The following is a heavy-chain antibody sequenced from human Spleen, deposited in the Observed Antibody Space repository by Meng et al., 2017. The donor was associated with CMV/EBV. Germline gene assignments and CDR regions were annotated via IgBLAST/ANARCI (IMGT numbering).Heavy chain of an antibody. Sequence: GESLKIPCAASGFSVTSNYMGWVRQAPGKGLEWVSVIYSGGSTYYADSVKGRFTISRYNSKNSVYLQMNSLRAEETSVYYCARVGPGYSGYGPFDYWGQGTLVTVSS. CDR1: GFSVTSNY. V-gene: IGHV3-53*01. J-gene: IGHJ4*02. D-gene: IGHD5-12*01. CDR2: IYSGGST. CDR3: ARVGPGYSGYGPFDY.